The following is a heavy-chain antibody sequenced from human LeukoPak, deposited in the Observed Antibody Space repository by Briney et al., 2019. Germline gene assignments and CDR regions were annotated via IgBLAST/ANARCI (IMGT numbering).Heavy chain of an antibody. D-gene: IGHD3-22*01. CDR2: ISSGSTYT. CDR3: ARDTRPTDRSGYYHPDYFDY. V-gene: IGHV3-11*06. CDR1: GFTFSDYY. Sequence: NSGGSQRLSCAASGFTFSDYYMSWIRQAPGKGLEWVSYISSGSTYTNYADSVKGRFTISRDNAKNSLYLQMNSLRAEDTAVYYCARDTRPTDRSGYYHPDYFDYWGQGTLVTVSS. J-gene: IGHJ4*02.